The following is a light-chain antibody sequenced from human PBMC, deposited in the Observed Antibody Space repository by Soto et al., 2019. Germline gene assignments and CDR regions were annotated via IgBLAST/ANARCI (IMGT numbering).Light chain of an antibody. J-gene: IGKJ1*01. CDR1: QTISSW. CDR3: QQYNSYSQT. V-gene: IGKV1-5*01. CDR2: DAS. Sequence: DIQMTQSPSTLSVSVGDRVTITCRASQTISSWLAWYQQKPGKAPKLLIYDASGLESGVPSRFSGSGSGTEFTLTISSLQPDDFATYYCQQYNSYSQTFGQGTKV.